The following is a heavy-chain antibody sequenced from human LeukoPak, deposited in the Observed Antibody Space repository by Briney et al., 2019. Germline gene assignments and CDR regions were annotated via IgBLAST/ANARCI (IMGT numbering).Heavy chain of an antibody. D-gene: IGHD5-12*01. J-gene: IGHJ5*02. CDR2: MNPNSGNT. V-gene: IGHV1-8*03. Sequence: ASVKVSCKASGYTFTGYYMHWVRQAPGQGLEWMGWMNPNSGNTGYAQKFQGRVTITRNTSISTAYMELSSLRSEDTAVYYCARVGYSGYDYGNWFDPWGQGTLVTVSS. CDR3: ARVGYSGYDYGNWFDP. CDR1: GYTFTGYY.